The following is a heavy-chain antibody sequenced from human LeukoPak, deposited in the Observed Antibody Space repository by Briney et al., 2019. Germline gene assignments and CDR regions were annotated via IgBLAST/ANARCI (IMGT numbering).Heavy chain of an antibody. CDR1: GGSISSSGYY. CDR3: ARHEYSGSYYGLSWFDP. V-gene: IGHV4-39*01. J-gene: IGHJ5*02. Sequence: SETLSLTCTVSGGSISSSGYYWGWIRQPPGKGLGWIASIYYSGSTYYNPSLKSRVTISVDTSKNQLSLKLSSLTAPDTAVYYCARHEYSGSYYGLSWFDPWGQGTLVTASS. D-gene: IGHD1-26*01. CDR2: IYYSGST.